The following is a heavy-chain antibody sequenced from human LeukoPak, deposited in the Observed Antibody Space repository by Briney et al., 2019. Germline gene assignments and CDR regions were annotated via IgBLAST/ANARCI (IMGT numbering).Heavy chain of an antibody. Sequence: SQTLSLTCTVSGGSINSGDYYWSWIRQPPGKGLEWIGYIYYSGSTYYNPSLKSRVTISVDTSKNQFSLKLSSVTAADTAVYYCARDYCGGDCYYGWFDPWGQGTLVTVSS. CDR3: ARDYCGGDCYYGWFDP. CDR1: GGSINSGDYY. D-gene: IGHD2-21*01. CDR2: IYYSGST. V-gene: IGHV4-30-4*08. J-gene: IGHJ5*02.